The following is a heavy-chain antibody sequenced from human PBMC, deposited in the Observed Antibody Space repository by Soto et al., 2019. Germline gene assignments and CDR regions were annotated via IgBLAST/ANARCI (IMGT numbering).Heavy chain of an antibody. J-gene: IGHJ4*02. CDR3: ALTRRSSLLEVAGPGFEY. CDR2: LSYEGSEE. Sequence: GSLRLSCAASGFNFGVFGMHWVRQAPGKGLEWLSVLSYEGSEEYYADSVRGRFTISRDNSKNTLFLQMDSLRVDDTGVYYCALTRRSSLLEVAGPGFEYWGQGTLVTVSS. V-gene: IGHV3-30*03. D-gene: IGHD6-19*01. CDR1: GFNFGVFG.